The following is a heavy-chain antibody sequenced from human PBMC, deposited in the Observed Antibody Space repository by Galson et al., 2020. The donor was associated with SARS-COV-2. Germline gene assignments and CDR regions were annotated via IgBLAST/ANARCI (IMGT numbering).Heavy chain of an antibody. Sequence: ASVKVSCKASGYTFTSYDINWVRQATGQGLEWMGWMNPNSGNTGYAQKFQGRVTMTRNTSISTAYMELSSLRSEDTAVYYCARGVSYYYDSSGYYHSAAFDYWGQGTLVTVSS. CDR1: GYTFTSYD. CDR3: ARGVSYYYDSSGYYHSAAFDY. J-gene: IGHJ4*02. CDR2: MNPNSGNT. V-gene: IGHV1-8*01. D-gene: IGHD3-22*01.